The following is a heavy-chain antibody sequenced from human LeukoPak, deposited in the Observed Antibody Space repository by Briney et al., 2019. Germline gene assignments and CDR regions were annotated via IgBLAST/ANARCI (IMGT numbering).Heavy chain of an antibody. CDR3: ARVGVVTATPPFDY. D-gene: IGHD2-21*02. J-gene: IGHJ4*02. CDR2: IYYSGST. V-gene: IGHV4-31*03. CDR1: GGSISSGGYY. Sequence: SETLSLTCTVSGGSISSGGYYWSWIRQHPGKGLEWIGYIYYSGSTYYNPSLKSRVTISVDTSKNQFSLKLSSVTAADTAVYYCARVGVVTATPPFDYWGQGTLVTVSS.